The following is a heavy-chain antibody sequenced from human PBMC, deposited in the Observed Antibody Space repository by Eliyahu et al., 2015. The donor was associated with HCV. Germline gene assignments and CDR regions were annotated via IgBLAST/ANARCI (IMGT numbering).Heavy chain of an antibody. Sequence: EVQLLESGGGLVQPGGSLRLSCAASGFTFSSYAMSWVRQAPGKGLEWVSAISGSGGRTYYADSVKGRFTISRDNSKNTLYLRMNSLRAEDTAVYYCAKTTVGTNYYYYYGMDVWGQGTTVTVSS. CDR2: ISGSGGRT. CDR3: AKTTVGTNYYYYYGMDV. CDR1: GFTFSSYA. D-gene: IGHD4-23*01. J-gene: IGHJ6*02. V-gene: IGHV3-23*01.